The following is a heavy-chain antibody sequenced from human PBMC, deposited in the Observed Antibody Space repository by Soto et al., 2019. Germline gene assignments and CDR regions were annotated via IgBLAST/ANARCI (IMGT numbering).Heavy chain of an antibody. D-gene: IGHD3-10*01. Sequence: SETLSLTCTVSSGSISSSNWWSWVRQPPGKGLEWTGEIYHSGSTNYNPSLKSRVTISVDKSKNQFSLKLSSVTAADTAVYYWARGGFGESSVFDYWGQGTLVTVSS. CDR1: SGSISSSNW. CDR3: ARGGFGESSVFDY. V-gene: IGHV4-4*02. CDR2: IYHSGST. J-gene: IGHJ4*02.